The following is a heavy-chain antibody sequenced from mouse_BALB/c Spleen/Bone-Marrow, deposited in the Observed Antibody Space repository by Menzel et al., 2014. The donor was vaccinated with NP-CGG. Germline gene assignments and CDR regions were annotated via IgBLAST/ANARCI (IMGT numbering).Heavy chain of an antibody. CDR1: GYAFASYN. CDR2: IDPYNGGP. J-gene: IGHJ2*01. CDR3: TRGRSYCFDY. V-gene: IGHV1S135*01. Sequence: EVQLQQSGPELVKPGASVKVSCKASGYAFASYNMHWVNQSHGKSLEWIGYIDPYNGGPRYNQIFKDKATLTVDKSSSTAYMHLNMLTAEDSAFFYCTRGRSYCFDYWGQGTTLTVSS.